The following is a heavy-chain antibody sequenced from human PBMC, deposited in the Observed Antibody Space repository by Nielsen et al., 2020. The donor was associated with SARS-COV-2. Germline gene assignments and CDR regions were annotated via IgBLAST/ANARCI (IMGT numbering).Heavy chain of an antibody. CDR2: IDYRGST. CDR3: ARDDPQRLLHVGWYDP. CDR1: GESINSEGYY. D-gene: IGHD1-26*01. J-gene: IGHJ5*02. V-gene: IGHV4-31*03. Sequence: SETLSLTCTVSGESINSEGYYWSWIRQNPGKGLEWNGYIDYRGSTYYNTSLRSRASISVDTSKNQFSLRLISVTAADTAVYYCARDDPQRLLHVGWYDPWGRGTLVTVSS.